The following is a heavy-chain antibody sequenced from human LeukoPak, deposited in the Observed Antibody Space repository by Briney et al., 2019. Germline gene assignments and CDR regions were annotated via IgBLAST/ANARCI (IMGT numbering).Heavy chain of an antibody. J-gene: IGHJ4*02. V-gene: IGHV4-34*01. CDR1: GGSFSGYY. Sequence: SETLSLTCAVYGGSFSGYYWSWIRQPPGKGLEWIGEINHSGSTNYNPSLKSRVTISIDTSKSQFSLKLSSVTAADTAVYYCARGPYYFGSGTDYNRFNVVYWGQGILVTVSS. CDR3: ARGPYYFGSGTDYNRFNVVY. D-gene: IGHD3-10*01. CDR2: INHSGST.